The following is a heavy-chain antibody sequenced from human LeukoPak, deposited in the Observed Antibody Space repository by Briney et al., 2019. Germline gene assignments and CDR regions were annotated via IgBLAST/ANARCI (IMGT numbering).Heavy chain of an antibody. D-gene: IGHD3-10*01. CDR1: GYTFSNYA. J-gene: IGHJ4*02. CDR2: INAGNGNT. V-gene: IGHV1-3*01. Sequence: ATVKVSCKASGYTFSNYAVHWVRQAPGQRLEWMGWINAGNGNTEYSQNFQDRVTITRDTSATTAYMELSSLRSEDTAVYYCARGSYFYGSGSFMGSDYWGQGTLVTVSS. CDR3: ARGSYFYGSGSFMGSDY.